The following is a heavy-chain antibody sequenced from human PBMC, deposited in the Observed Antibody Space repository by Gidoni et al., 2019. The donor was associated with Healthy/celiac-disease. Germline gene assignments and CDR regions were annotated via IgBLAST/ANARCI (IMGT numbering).Heavy chain of an antibody. V-gene: IGHV3-30*18. J-gene: IGHJ3*02. CDR2: ISYDGSNK. CDR1: GLPFSSYG. Sequence: QVQLVASGGGVVQPGRSLRLSCAASGLPFSSYGMHWVRQAPGKGLEWVAVISYDGSNKYYADSVKGRFTISRDNSKNTLYLQMNSLRAEDTAVYYCAKDGGDYVGAFDIWGQGTMVTVSS. CDR3: AKDGGDYVGAFDI. D-gene: IGHD4-17*01.